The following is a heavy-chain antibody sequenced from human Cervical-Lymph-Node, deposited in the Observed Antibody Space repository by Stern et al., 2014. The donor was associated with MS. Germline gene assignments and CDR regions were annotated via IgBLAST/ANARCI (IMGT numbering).Heavy chain of an antibody. J-gene: IGHJ5*02. V-gene: IGHV1-69*01. CDR3: ALSSETSDRWYSLGYDL. CDR1: GGTFSKFP. Sequence: QVQLVQSGAEVTKPGSSVKVSCKASGGTFSKFPSSCVRQAPGQGLEWMGGIFPVFGTPTYAQEFRGRVTITADVCTSTVYMELSSLRSDDTAVYYCALSSETSDRWYSLGYDLWGQGTLVTVSS. D-gene: IGHD6-13*01. CDR2: IFPVFGTP.